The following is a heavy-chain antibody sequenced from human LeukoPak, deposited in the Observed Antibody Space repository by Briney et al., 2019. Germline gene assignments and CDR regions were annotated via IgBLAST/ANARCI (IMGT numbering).Heavy chain of an antibody. D-gene: IGHD6-19*01. CDR2: ISWNRGVI. Sequence: GGSLRLSCAASGFTFDDFAMHWVRQGPGKGLEWVAGISWNRGVIAYADSVKGRFTISRDNAKKSLHLQMDSLKVEDTALYFCVRDTHSQWLVGSDAFDFWGQGTTVTVSS. V-gene: IGHV3-9*01. J-gene: IGHJ3*01. CDR3: VRDTHSQWLVGSDAFDF. CDR1: GFTFDDFA.